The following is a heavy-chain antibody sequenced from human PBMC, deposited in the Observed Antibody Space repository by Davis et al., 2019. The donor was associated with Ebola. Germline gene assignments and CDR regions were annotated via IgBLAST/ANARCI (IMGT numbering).Heavy chain of an antibody. CDR2: IQEDGSEK. J-gene: IGHJ6*02. CDR3: ARDGVWDDFWIGFMDV. D-gene: IGHD3-3*01. CDR1: GFTFSSYW. V-gene: IGHV3-7*03. Sequence: GESLKISCAASGFTFSSYWMSWVRQAPGKGLEWVANIQEDGSEKYYVDSVKGRFTISRDNAKNSLHLQVNSLRAEDTAVYYCARDGVWDDFWIGFMDVWGQGTTVTVSS.